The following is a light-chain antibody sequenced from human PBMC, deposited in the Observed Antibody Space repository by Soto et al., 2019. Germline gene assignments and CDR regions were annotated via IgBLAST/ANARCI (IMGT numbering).Light chain of an antibody. CDR3: QQSHGIPYT. Sequence: DIQMTQSPPSLSASVGDRVTITCLASQTISSYLNWYQQKPGKAPKLLIYAASTLQSGVPSRFSGSGSGTDFTLTISSLQPEDFATYYCQQSHGIPYTFGQGTKLESK. CDR2: AAS. V-gene: IGKV1-39*01. CDR1: QTISSY. J-gene: IGKJ2*01.